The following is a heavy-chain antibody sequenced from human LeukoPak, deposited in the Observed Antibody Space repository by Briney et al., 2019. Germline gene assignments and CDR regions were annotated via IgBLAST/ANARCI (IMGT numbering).Heavy chain of an antibody. J-gene: IGHJ4*02. Sequence: GRSLRLSCAASGFTFSNYGMHWVRQAPGKGLEWVAVMSYDGGNKYYADSVKGRFSISRDNSKNTLYLQMNSLRTEDTAVYYCAKDRQGDYGDFDSPDYWGQETLVTVSS. CDR2: MSYDGGNK. CDR1: GFTFSNYG. CDR3: AKDRQGDYGDFDSPDY. D-gene: IGHD4-17*01. V-gene: IGHV3-30*18.